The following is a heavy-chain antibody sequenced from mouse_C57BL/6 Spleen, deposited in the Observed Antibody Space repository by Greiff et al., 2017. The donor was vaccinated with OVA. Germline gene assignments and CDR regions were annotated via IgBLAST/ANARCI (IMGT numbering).Heavy chain of an antibody. Sequence: QVQLQQSGAELAKPGASVKLSCKASGYTFTSYWMHWVKQRPGQGLEWIGYINPSSGYTKYNQKFKDKATLTADKSSSIAYMQLTSQTYEGSAVNYCAPAGGDMDYWGQGTSVTVSS. J-gene: IGHJ4*01. CDR3: APAGGDMDY. V-gene: IGHV1-7*01. CDR1: GYTFTSYW. D-gene: IGHD2-13*01. CDR2: INPSSGYT.